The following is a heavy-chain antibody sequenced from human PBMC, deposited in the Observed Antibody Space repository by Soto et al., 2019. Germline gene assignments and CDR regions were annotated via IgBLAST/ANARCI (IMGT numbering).Heavy chain of an antibody. CDR3: ARLPPVQLGRSSGYKGWFDP. V-gene: IGHV4-39*01. CDR2: IYYSGST. Sequence: SETMPLTGTLAGGSISSSSYYWGWIRQPPGKGLERIGSIYYSGSTYYNPSLKSRVTISLDTSNNQFSLKLSSVTAADTAVYDCARLPPVQLGRSSGYKGWFDPW. D-gene: IGHD6-13*01. CDR1: GGSISSSSYY. J-gene: IGHJ5*02.